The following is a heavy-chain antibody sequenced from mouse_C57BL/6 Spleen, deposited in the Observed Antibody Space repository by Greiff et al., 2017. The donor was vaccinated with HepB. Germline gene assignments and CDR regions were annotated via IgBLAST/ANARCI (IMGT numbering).Heavy chain of an antibody. CDR3: ARSLGGSLDY. V-gene: IGHV1-54*01. CDR2: INPGSGGT. D-gene: IGHD1-1*01. Sequence: VQLQQSGAELVRPGTSVKVSCKASGYAFTNYLIEWVKQRPGQGLEWIGVINPGSGGTNYNEKFKGKATLTADKSSSTAYMQLSSLTSEDSAVYFCARSLGGSLDYWGQGTTLTVSS. J-gene: IGHJ2*01. CDR1: GYAFTNYL.